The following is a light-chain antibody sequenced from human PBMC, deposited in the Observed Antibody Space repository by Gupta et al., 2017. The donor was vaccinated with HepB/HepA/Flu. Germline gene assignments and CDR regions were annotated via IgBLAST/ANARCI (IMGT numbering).Light chain of an antibody. CDR3: SSYTSSIDVV. J-gene: IGLJ2*01. V-gene: IGLV2-18*02. CDR2: EVS. CDR1: SSDVGSYNR. Sequence: QSALTQPPSVSVSPGDTLTISCAGTSSDVGSYNRVSWYQQPPGTAPKHMIYEVSNRPSGFPDRFSVSKSGNTDSLTISGLQAEDEADYYCSSYTSSIDVVFGGGTKLTVL.